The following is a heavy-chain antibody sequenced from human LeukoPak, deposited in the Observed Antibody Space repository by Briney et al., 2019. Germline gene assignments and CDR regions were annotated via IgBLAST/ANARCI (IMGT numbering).Heavy chain of an antibody. CDR2: ISGSSSYI. CDR1: GFTFSSYS. D-gene: IGHD5-18*01. V-gene: IGHV3-21*06. J-gene: IGHJ4*02. CDR3: AKDPGYSYHFDY. Sequence: GGSLRLSCAASGFTFSSYSMNWVRQAPGKGLEWVSSISGSSSYIYYADSLKGRFTISRDNAKNSLYLQVNGLRAEDTAVYYCAKDPGYSYHFDYWGQGTLVTVSS.